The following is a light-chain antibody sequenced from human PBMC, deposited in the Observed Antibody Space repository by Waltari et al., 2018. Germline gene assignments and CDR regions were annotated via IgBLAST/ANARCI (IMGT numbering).Light chain of an antibody. CDR2: DAS. CDR3: QQRYYWPPWT. J-gene: IGKJ1*01. Sequence: IVLTQSPATLSLSPGERATLSCRASQTVITYLAWYQQKPGQAPRLLISDASNRVPGIPARFSGSGSGTDFTLTISSLEPEDFAVYYCQQRYYWPPWTFGQGTKVELK. V-gene: IGKV3-11*01. CDR1: QTVITY.